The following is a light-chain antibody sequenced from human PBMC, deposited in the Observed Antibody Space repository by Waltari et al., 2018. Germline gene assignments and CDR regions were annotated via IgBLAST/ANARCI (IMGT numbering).Light chain of an antibody. CDR3: SSYTGRGTVI. V-gene: IGLV2-14*01. Sequence: QSALTQPASVSGSPGQSITISCTGINNDYVSWFQQHAGKAPKLMIYQVSFRPSGVSNRFSGSKSGNTASLTISGLQAEDEADYYCSSYTGRGTVIFGGGTKLTVL. CDR1: NNDY. J-gene: IGLJ2*01. CDR2: QVS.